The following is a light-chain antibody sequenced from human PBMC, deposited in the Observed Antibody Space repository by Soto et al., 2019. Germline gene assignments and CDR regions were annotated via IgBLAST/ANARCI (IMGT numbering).Light chain of an antibody. V-gene: IGLV2-14*01. CDR3: SSYRSTSVV. CDR1: SSDVGGYNY. CDR2: EVR. J-gene: IGLJ2*01. Sequence: QSALTQPASVSGSPGQSITISCTGTSSDVGGYNYVSWYQQHPGKAPKLMISEVRNRPSGVSNRFSGSKSGNTASLTISGLQAEDEAVYYCSSYRSTSVVFGGGTKVTVL.